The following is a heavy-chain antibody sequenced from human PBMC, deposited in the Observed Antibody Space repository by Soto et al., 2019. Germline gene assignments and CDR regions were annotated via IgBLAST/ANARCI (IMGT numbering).Heavy chain of an antibody. CDR1: GFTVSSNY. D-gene: IGHD2-2*01. J-gene: IGHJ5*02. CDR3: AREYCSSTSCLNWFDP. CDR2: ISSSSSTI. Sequence: GGSLRLSCAASGFTVSSNYMNWVRQAPGKGLEWVSYISSSSSTIYYADSVKGRFTISRDNAKNSLYLQMNSLRAEDTAVYYCAREYCSSTSCLNWFDPWGQGTLVTVSS. V-gene: IGHV3-48*01.